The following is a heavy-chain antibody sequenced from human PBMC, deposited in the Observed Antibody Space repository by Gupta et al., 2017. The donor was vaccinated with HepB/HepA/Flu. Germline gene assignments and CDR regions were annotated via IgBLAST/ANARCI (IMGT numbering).Heavy chain of an antibody. D-gene: IGHD1-1*01. V-gene: IGHV4-59*01. CDR1: GGSIRSAY. Sequence: QVQLQESGPGLVKPSGTLSLTCTVSGGSIRSAYWSWIRQPPGKGLEWIGYIHYSGSTNYNPSLKRRVTLSVDTSKNQFSLTLTSVTAADTAIYYCVKLDSGGFDPWGQGTLVTVSS. J-gene: IGHJ5*02. CDR3: VKLDSGGFDP. CDR2: IHYSGST.